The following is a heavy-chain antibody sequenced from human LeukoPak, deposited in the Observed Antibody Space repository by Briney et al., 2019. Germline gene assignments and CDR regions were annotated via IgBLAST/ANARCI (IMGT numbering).Heavy chain of an antibody. J-gene: IGHJ4*02. V-gene: IGHV4-31*03. CDR2: IYYSGST. D-gene: IGHD3-22*01. CDR3: ARGTAFYDSSGYYYPDY. CDR1: GGSISSGGYY. Sequence: PSETLSLTCTVSGGSISSGGYYWSWIRQHPGKGLEWIGYIYYSGSTYYNPSLKSRVTISVDTSKNQFSLKLSSVTAADTAVYYCARGTAFYDSSGYYYPDYWGQGTLVTVSS.